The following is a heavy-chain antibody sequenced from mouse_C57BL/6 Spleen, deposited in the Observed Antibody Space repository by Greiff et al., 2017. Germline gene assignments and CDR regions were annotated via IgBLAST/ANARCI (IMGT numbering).Heavy chain of an antibody. CDR1: GFTFSSYG. D-gene: IGHD2-2*01. J-gene: IGHJ2*01. CDR2: ISSGGSYT. Sequence: EVQVVESGGDLVKPGGSLKLSCAASGFTFSSYGMSWVRQTPDKRLEWVATISSGGSYTYYPDSVKGRFTISRDNAKKTLYLQMISLKSEDTAMYYCARSSIYYGNDPHYFDYWGKGTTLTVSS. CDR3: ARSSIYYGNDPHYFDY. V-gene: IGHV5-6*01.